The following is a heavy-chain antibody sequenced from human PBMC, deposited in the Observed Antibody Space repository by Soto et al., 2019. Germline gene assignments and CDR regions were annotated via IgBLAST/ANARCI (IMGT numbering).Heavy chain of an antibody. J-gene: IGHJ5*02. CDR3: AKDIQQTTNWFDP. V-gene: IGHV3-23*01. Sequence: GGSLRLSCAASGFTFSSYAMSWVRQAPGKGLEWVSAISSSGGSTYYADSVKGRFTISRDNSKKMLYLQMNSLRAEDTAVYYCAKDIQQTTNWFDPWGQGTLVTVSS. D-gene: IGHD4-4*01. CDR2: ISSSGGST. CDR1: GFTFSSYA.